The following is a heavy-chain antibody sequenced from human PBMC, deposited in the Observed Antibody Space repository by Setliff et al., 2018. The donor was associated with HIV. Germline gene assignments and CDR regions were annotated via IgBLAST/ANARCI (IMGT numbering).Heavy chain of an antibody. J-gene: IGHJ3*02. CDR1: GYSISSGYY. CDR3: ARSRPFFDI. Sequence: SETLSLTRAVSGYSISSGYYWGWIRQPPGKGLEWIGSIYHSGSTYYNPSLKSRVTISVDTSKNQFSLKLSSVTAAGTAVYYCARSRPFFDIWGQGTMVTVSS. CDR2: IYHSGST. V-gene: IGHV4-38-2*01.